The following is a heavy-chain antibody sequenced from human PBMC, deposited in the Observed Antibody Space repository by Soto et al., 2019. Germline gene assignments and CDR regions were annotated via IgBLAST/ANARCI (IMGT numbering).Heavy chain of an antibody. CDR2: INSRIGGATT. CDR1: GFTFTNAW. V-gene: IGHV3-15*01. D-gene: IGHD3-22*01. CDR3: ATDPRPCSYFYDHNCYHLLNY. Sequence: PCGTLRLSCTASGFTFTNAWMSWVRQAPGKXLEWVGRINSRIGGATTEYAASVNGRFTISGDDSRNTLFLNMNTLKAEDTAVYYCATDPRPCSYFYDHNCYHLLNYWGQGTLVTV. J-gene: IGHJ4*02.